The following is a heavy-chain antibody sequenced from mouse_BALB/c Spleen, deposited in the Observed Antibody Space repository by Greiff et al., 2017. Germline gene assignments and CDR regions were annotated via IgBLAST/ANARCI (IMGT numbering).Heavy chain of an antibody. V-gene: IGHV5-17*02. CDR1: GFTFSSFG. J-gene: IGHJ4*01. Sequence: EVHLVESGGGLVQPGGSRKLSCAASGFTFSSFGMHWVRQAPEKGLEWVAYISSGSSTIYYADTVKGRFTISRDNPKNTLFLQMTSLRSEDTAMYYCAKGHDYDAMDYWGQGTSVTVSS. CDR3: AKGHDYDAMDY. CDR2: ISSGSSTI.